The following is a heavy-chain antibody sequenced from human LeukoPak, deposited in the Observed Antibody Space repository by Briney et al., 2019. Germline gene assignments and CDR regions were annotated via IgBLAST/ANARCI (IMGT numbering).Heavy chain of an antibody. CDR2: INPDGNKK. CDR3: ARDLAYSRLDY. D-gene: IGHD5-18*01. CDR1: GFTFSSYA. V-gene: IGHV3-7*01. Sequence: PGGSLRLSCAASGFTFSSYAMSWVRQAPGKGLEWVASINPDGNKKYSADSVKGRFTISRDNAENSLYLQMNSLRVEDTAFYYCARDLAYSRLDYWGQGMLVTVPS. J-gene: IGHJ4*02.